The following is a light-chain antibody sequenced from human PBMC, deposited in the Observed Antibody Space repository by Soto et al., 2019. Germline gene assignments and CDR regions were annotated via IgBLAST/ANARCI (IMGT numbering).Light chain of an antibody. CDR1: QSVSSSY. V-gene: IGKV3-20*01. Sequence: EIVLTQSPGTLSLSPGERATLSCRASQSVSSSYLAWYQQKPGQAPRLLIYGASSRATGIPDRFSGSGSGTDFTLTISRLEPEDFAVYYCQQYEQWPLTFGGGTKVDIK. CDR2: GAS. J-gene: IGKJ4*01. CDR3: QQYEQWPLT.